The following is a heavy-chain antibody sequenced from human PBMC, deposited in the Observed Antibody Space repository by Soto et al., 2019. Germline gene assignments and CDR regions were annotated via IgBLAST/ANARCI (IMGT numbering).Heavy chain of an antibody. D-gene: IGHD2-15*01. CDR1: GYTFTSYA. CDR2: INAGNGNT. Sequence: ASVKVSCKASGYTFTSYAMHWVRQAPGQRLEWMGWINAGNGNTKYSQKFQGRVTITRDTSASTAYMELSSLRSEDTAVYYCARGGSRSLRDWFDHWGQGTLVTVSS. CDR3: ARGGSRSLRDWFDH. V-gene: IGHV1-3*01. J-gene: IGHJ5*02.